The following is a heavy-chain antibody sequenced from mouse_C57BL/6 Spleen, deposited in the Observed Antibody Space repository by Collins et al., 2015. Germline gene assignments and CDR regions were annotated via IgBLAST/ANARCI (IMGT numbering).Heavy chain of an antibody. Sequence: EVKLEESGGGLVQPGGSMKLSCVASGFTFSSYWMSWVRQSPEKGLEWVAEVRFRSNNYATHYAESVKGRFTISRDDSKSSVYLQMNNLRTEDTGIYYCARGGPYALYFDVWGAGTTVTVSS. D-gene: IGHD1-1*01. J-gene: IGHJ1*01. V-gene: IGHV6-6*02. CDR1: GFTFSSYW. CDR3: ARGGPYALYFDV. CDR2: VRFRSNNYAT.